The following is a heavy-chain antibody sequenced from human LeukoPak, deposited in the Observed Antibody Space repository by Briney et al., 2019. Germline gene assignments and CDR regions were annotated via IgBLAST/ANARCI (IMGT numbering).Heavy chain of an antibody. CDR3: ARTTEGGYTYDYFYYYYMDV. Sequence: SETLSLTCTVSGGSLSSCYWSWIRQPPGKGLEWIGYIYYSGSTNYNPSLKSRVTISVDTSKNQFSLKLSSVTAADTAVYYCARTTEGGYTYDYFYYYYMDVWGKGTTVTISS. CDR1: GGSLSSCY. CDR2: IYYSGST. J-gene: IGHJ6*03. V-gene: IGHV4-59*01. D-gene: IGHD5-18*01.